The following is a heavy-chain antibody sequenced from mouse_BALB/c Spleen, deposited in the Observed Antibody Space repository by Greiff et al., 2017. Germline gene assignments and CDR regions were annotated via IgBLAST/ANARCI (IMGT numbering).Heavy chain of an antibody. V-gene: IGHV1-15*01. CDR3: AREGDGGVYYSMDD. J-gene: IGHJ4*01. Sequence: VQLQQSGAELVRPGASVTLSCKASGYTFTDYDMHWVKQTPVHGLEWIGAIDPETGGTAYNQKFKGKATLTADKSSSTAYMELRSLTSEDSAVYYCAREGDGGVYYSMDDWGQGTSVTVAS. CDR2: IDPETGGT. D-gene: IGHD1-1*02. CDR1: GYTFTDYD.